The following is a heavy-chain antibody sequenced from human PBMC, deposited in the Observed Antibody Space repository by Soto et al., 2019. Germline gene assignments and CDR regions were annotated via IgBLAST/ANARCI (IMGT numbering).Heavy chain of an antibody. CDR1: GGTFSSYA. CDR3: ARVRRCGSYFDY. J-gene: IGHJ4*02. V-gene: IGHV1-69*13. D-gene: IGHD1-26*01. CDR2: IIPIFGTA. Sequence: ASVKVSCKASGGTFSSYAISWVRQAPGQGLEWMGGIIPIFGTANYAQKFQGRVTITADESTSTAYMELSSLRSEDTAVYYCARVRRCGSYFDYWGQGTLVTVSS.